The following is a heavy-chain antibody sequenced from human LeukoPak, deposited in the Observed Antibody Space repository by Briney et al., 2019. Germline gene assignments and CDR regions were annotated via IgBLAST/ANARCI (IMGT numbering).Heavy chain of an antibody. CDR1: GYTFTDYY. V-gene: IGHV1-2*02. Sequence: ASVTVPYKASGYTFTDYYMQWVRQAPGQGLEWMGWINPNSGGTNYAQKFQGRVTMTRDTTISTAYMELSRLRSDDTAVYYCARPSRGYSYGLDYWGEGTRVTVSS. J-gene: IGHJ4*02. CDR3: ARPSRGYSYGLDY. D-gene: IGHD5-18*01. CDR2: INPNSGGT.